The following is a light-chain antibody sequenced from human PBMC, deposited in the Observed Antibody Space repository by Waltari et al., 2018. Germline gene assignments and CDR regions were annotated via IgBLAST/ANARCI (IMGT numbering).Light chain of an antibody. CDR1: FSDIGAYDY. J-gene: IGLJ3*02. CDR2: DVI. CDR3: SSYTTRGTWV. Sequence: QSALTQPASVSGSPGQSITLSCTGAFSDIGAYDYVSWYRQLPGEAPKLLLYDVIHRTAGGSGRLSGSKSGNTASLTISGLQPEDEADYFCSSYTTRGTWVFGGGTKLTVL. V-gene: IGLV2-14*03.